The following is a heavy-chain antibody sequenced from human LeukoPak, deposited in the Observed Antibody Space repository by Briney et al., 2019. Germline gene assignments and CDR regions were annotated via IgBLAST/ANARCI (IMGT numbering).Heavy chain of an antibody. V-gene: IGHV4-59*01. CDR3: ARGVYIAAAQYGY. J-gene: IGHJ4*02. CDR2: IYYSGTT. D-gene: IGHD6-13*01. Sequence: SETLSLTCTVSGGSISSYYWSWIRQPPGKGLEWMGYIYYSGTTNYNPSLKSRVTISVDTSKNQFSLKLSSVTAADTAVYYCARGVYIAAAQYGYWGQGTLVTVSS. CDR1: GGSISSYY.